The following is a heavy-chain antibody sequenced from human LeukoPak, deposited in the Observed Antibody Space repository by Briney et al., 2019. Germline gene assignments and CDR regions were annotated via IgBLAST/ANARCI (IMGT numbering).Heavy chain of an antibody. CDR1: GYSISSGYY. V-gene: IGHV4-38-2*02. CDR3: ARVDSSGYYNRGVNWFDP. D-gene: IGHD3-22*01. Sequence: NPSETLSLTCTVSGYSISSGYYWGWIRQPPGKGLEWIGSIYHSGSTYYNPSLKSRVTISVDTSKNQFSLKLSSVTAADTAVYYCARVDSSGYYNRGVNWFDPWGQGTLVTVSS. J-gene: IGHJ5*02. CDR2: IYHSGST.